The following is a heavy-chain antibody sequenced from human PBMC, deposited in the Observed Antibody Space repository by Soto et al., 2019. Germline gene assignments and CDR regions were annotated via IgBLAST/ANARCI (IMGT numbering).Heavy chain of an antibody. CDR2: IRSKAYGGTT. CDR3: TRAYYYDSSGYYRY. D-gene: IGHD3-22*01. CDR1: GFTFGDYA. V-gene: IGHV3-49*03. Sequence: GGSLRLSCTASGFTFGDYAMSWFRQAPGKGLEWVGFIRSKAYGGTTEYAASVKGRFTISRDDSESIAYLQMNSLKTEDTAVYYCTRAYYYDSSGYYRYWGQGTLVTVSS. J-gene: IGHJ4*02.